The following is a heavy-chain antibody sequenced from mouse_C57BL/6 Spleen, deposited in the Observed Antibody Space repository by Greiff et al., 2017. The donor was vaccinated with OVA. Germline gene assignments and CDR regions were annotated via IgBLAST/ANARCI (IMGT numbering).Heavy chain of an antibody. CDR1: GYTFTDYY. CDR3: ARQRYYFDY. CDR2: INPNNGGT. Sequence: VQLQQSGPELVQPGASVKISCKASGYTFTDYYMNWVKQSHGKSLEWIGDINPNNGGTSYNQKFKGKATLTVDKSSSTAYMELRSLTSEDSAVYYCARQRYYFDYWGKGTTLTVSS. J-gene: IGHJ2*01. V-gene: IGHV1-26*01.